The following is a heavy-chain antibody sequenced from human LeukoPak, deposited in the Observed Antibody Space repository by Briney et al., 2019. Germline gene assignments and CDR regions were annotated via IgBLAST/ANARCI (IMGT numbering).Heavy chain of an antibody. D-gene: IGHD6-19*01. CDR3: AREGPYSSGWPYFDF. CDR1: GFTFSSYD. CDR2: ISSGGSSI. J-gene: IGHJ4*02. V-gene: IGHV3-48*03. Sequence: HPGGSLRLSCAASGFTFSSYDMNWVRQAPGKGLEWLSFISSGGSSIYYADSVKGRFTISRDNAKNSLYLQMNSLRAEDTAVYYCAREGPYSSGWPYFDFWGQGTLVTVSS.